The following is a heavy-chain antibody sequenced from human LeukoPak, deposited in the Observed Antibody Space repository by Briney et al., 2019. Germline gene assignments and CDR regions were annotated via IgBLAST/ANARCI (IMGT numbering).Heavy chain of an antibody. CDR3: ARDGSSSGFDY. V-gene: IGHV1-18*01. J-gene: IGHJ4*02. CDR2: ISAYNGNT. D-gene: IGHD6-6*01. Sequence: ASVKVSCKASGHTFTHYGFRWVRQAPGQGLEWMGYISAYNGNTKFAQKFQGRVTMTTDTSTSTAYMELRNLTSDDTAVYYCARDGSSSGFDYWGQGTLVTVSS. CDR1: GHTFTHYG.